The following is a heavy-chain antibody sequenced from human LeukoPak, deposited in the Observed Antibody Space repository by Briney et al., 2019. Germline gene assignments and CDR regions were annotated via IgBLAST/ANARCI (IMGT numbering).Heavy chain of an antibody. D-gene: IGHD3-10*01. J-gene: IGHJ4*02. CDR2: ISGVGGST. V-gene: IGHV3-43*02. CDR1: GFTFADYA. Sequence: GGSLRLSCAASGFTFADYAMHWVRQAPGKGLEWVSLISGVGGSTYYADSVKGRFIISRDNSKNSLYLQMNSLRTEDTALYYCAKDIGLLWFPAYWGQGTLVTVSS. CDR3: AKDIGLLWFPAY.